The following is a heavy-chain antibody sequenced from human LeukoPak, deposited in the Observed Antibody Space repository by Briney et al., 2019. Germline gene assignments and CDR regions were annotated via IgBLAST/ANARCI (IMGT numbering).Heavy chain of an antibody. CDR1: GGSISGYY. CDR2: IYYSGST. V-gene: IGHV4-59*01. J-gene: IGHJ4*02. CDR3: ARARGGYSYALYYFDY. Sequence: SETLSLTCTVSGGSISGYYWSWIRQPPGKGLEWIGYIYYSGSTNYNPSLKSRVTISVDTSKNQFSLKLSSVTAADTAVYYCARARGGYSYALYYFDYWGQGTLVTVSS. D-gene: IGHD5-18*01.